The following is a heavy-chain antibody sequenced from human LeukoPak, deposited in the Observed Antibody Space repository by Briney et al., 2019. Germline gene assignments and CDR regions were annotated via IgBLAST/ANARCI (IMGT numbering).Heavy chain of an antibody. CDR2: IYTSGST. CDR1: GGSISSGSYY. J-gene: IGHJ4*02. Sequence: SETLSLTCTVSGGSISSGSYYWSWIRQPAGKGLEWIGRIYTSGSTNYNPSLKSRVTISVDTSKNQFSLKLSSVTAADTAVYYCARDRSGYSSSWYPSYFDYWGQGTLVTVSS. V-gene: IGHV4-61*02. CDR3: ARDRSGYSSSWYPSYFDY. D-gene: IGHD6-13*01.